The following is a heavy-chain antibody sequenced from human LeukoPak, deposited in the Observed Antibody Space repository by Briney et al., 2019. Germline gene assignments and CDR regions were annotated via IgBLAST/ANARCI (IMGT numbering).Heavy chain of an antibody. V-gene: IGHV3-7*01. CDR2: IKQDGSEK. J-gene: IGHJ4*02. Sequence: PGGSLRLSCAASGFTFSSYWMSWVRKAPGKGLEWVANIKQDGSEKYYVDSVKGRFTISRDNAKNSLYLQMNSLRAEDTAVYYCARDLGPWYDFWSGYFGYWGQGTLVTVSS. CDR1: GFTFSSYW. D-gene: IGHD3-3*01. CDR3: ARDLGPWYDFWSGYFGY.